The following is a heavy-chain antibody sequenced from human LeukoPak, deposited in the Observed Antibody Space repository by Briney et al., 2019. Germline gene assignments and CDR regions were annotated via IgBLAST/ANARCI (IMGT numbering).Heavy chain of an antibody. D-gene: IGHD5-18*01. CDR3: ARGDFYNYGKPFDS. Sequence: SETLSLTCAVSGYYISHGYYWGWIRQHPGKGLEWIGSIDQSGSTYYSPSLKSRLTISVDTSRNQFSLKLRFMTAADTAVYYCARGDFYNYGKPFDSWGQGIMVTVSS. J-gene: IGHJ4*02. CDR1: GYYISHGYY. V-gene: IGHV4-38-2*01. CDR2: IDQSGST.